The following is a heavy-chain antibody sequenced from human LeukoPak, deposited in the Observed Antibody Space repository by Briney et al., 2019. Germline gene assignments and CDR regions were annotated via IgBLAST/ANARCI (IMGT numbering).Heavy chain of an antibody. CDR3: ARRYCNSGICYFYDY. D-gene: IGHD2-8*01. Sequence: SETLSLTCAVSSGNSWDWMRQPPGKGLQWIGSAFQDGNTYYSPSLKSRVIISLDTSKNQFSLKLISVTAADTAVYYCARRYCNSGICYFYDYWGQGTLVTVSS. V-gene: IGHV4-38-2*01. J-gene: IGHJ4*02. CDR2: AFQDGNT. CDR1: SGNS.